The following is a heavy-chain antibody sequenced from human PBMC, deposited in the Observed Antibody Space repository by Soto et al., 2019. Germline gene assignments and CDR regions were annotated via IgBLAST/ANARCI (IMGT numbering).Heavy chain of an antibody. Sequence: ASVKVSCKASGYTFTIYSIHWVRQAPGQGLEWMGIINPSGGSTSYAQKFQGRVTMTRDTSTSTVYMELRSLTSEDTAVYYCARGVPGYYYGMDVSGQGITVTVSS. J-gene: IGHJ6*02. CDR1: GYTFTIYS. CDR3: ARGVPGYYYGMDV. V-gene: IGHV1-46*01. CDR2: INPSGGST. D-gene: IGHD3-10*01.